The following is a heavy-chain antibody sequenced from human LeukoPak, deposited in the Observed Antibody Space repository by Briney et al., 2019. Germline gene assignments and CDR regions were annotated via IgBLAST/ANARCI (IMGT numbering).Heavy chain of an antibody. CDR1: GFTFSSYS. CDR3: ARGGSGTTHFDY. CDR2: ISSSSSYI. V-gene: IGHV3-21*01. D-gene: IGHD3-10*01. Sequence: GGSLRLSCAASGFTFSSYSMNWVRQAPGKGLEWVSSISSSSSYIYYADSVKGRFTISRDNAKNSLYLQMNSLRAEDTAVYYCARGGSGTTHFDYWGQGTLVTVSS. J-gene: IGHJ4*02.